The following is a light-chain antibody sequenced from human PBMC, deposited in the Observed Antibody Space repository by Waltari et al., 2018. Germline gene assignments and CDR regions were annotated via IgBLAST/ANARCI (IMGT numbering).Light chain of an antibody. Sequence: QSALTQPASVAGSPGPTITISCTGTSTDVGGYNYVAWYQQHPGNAPKLMIYDVSKRPSGVSNRFSGSKSGNTASLTISGLQAEDEADYYCSSYTSSSTSYVFGTGTKVTVL. J-gene: IGLJ1*01. CDR3: SSYTSSSTSYV. V-gene: IGLV2-14*01. CDR2: DVS. CDR1: STDVGGYNY.